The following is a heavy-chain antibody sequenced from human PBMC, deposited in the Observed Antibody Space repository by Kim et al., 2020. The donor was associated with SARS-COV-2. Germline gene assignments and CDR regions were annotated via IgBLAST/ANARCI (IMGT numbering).Heavy chain of an antibody. CDR3: ARGDRGRADAFDI. J-gene: IGHJ3*02. CDR2: ISYDGSNK. D-gene: IGHD3-10*01. CDR1: GFTFSSYA. V-gene: IGHV3-30-3*01. Sequence: GGSLRLSCAASGFTFSSYAMHWVRQAPGKGLEWVAVISYDGSNKYYADSVKGRFTISRDNSKNTLYLQMNSLRAEDTAVYYCARGDRGRADAFDIWGQGTMVTVSS.